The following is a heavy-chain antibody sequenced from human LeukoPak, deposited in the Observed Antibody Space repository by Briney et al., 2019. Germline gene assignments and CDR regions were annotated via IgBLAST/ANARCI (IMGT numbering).Heavy chain of an antibody. CDR1: GYTFTGYY. D-gene: IGHD6-13*01. CDR3: AREGLAAAGTNYYHYMDV. V-gene: IGHV1-2*02. J-gene: IGHJ6*03. CDR2: INPNSGGT. Sequence: DSVKVPCKASGYTFTGYYMYWVRQAPGQGLEWMGWINPNSGGTNYAQKFQGRVTMTRDTSISTAYMELSRLRSDDTAVYYCAREGLAAAGTNYYHYMDVWGKGTTVTVSS.